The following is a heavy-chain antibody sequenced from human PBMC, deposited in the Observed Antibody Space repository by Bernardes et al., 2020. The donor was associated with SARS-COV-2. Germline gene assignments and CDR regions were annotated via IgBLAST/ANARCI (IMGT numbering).Heavy chain of an antibody. CDR3: AKRRAMTGGAFDS. V-gene: IGHV3-23*01. CDR2: ISGSGETT. D-gene: IGHD3-9*01. CDR1: GFTFNNYA. J-gene: IGHJ4*02. Sequence: GGSLRLSCAASGFTFNNYAMSWVRQAPGKGLEWVSVISGSGETTNYADSVKGRFTISRDNSRNTLYLQMNSLRAEDTAVYYCAKRRAMTGGAFDSWGQGTLVTVSS.